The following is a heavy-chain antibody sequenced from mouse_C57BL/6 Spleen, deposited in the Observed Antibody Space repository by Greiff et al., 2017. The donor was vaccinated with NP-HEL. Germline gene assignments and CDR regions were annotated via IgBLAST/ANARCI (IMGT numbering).Heavy chain of an antibody. CDR3: ARRRENYYAMDY. Sequence: QVQLQQPGAELVRPGSSVKLSCKASGYTFTSYWMDWVKQRPGQGLEWIGNIYPSDSETHYNQKFKDKATLTVDKSSSTAYMQLSSLTSEDSAVYYCARRRENYYAMDYWGQGTSVTVSS. CDR2: IYPSDSET. V-gene: IGHV1-61*01. J-gene: IGHJ4*01. CDR1: GYTFTSYW.